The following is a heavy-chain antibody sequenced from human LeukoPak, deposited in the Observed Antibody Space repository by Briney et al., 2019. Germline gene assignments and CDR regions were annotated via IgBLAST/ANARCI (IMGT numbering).Heavy chain of an antibody. D-gene: IGHD3-22*01. CDR3: AAQLNYYDSGGHPNNYFDY. J-gene: IGHJ4*02. CDR1: GYTFTSYG. V-gene: IGHV1-18*01. CDR2: ISAYNGNT. Sequence: GASVKVSCKASGYTFTSYGISWVRQAPGQGLEWMGWISAYNGNTNYAQKLQGRVTTTTDTSTSTAYMELRSLRSDDTAVYYCAAQLNYYDSGGHPNNYFDYWGQGTLVTVSS.